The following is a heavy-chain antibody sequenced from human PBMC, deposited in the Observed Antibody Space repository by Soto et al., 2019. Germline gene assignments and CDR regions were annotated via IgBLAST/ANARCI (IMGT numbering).Heavy chain of an antibody. CDR3: AKDLRDWLRNAFDV. CDR2: IVGSRT. J-gene: IGHJ3*01. D-gene: IGHD5-12*01. V-gene: IGHV3-23*01. CDR1: GFTFSNYA. Sequence: DVKLLESGGGLVQPGGSLRLSCAASGFTFSNYAMSWVRQAPGKGLECVSTIVGSRTYYTDSVKGRFTISRDNSQNTLYLQMNNLRADDTAVYYCAKDLRDWLRNAFDVWGQGTMVTVSS.